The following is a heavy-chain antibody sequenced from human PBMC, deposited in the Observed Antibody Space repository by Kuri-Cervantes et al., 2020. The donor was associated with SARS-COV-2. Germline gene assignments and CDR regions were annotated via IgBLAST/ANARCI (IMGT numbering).Heavy chain of an antibody. CDR2: ISNSGGST. V-gene: IGHV3-23*01. CDR1: GFTFSNYA. J-gene: IGHJ4*02. D-gene: IGHD6-13*01. Sequence: GESLKISCAASGFTFSNYAMNWVRQAPGKGLEWVSSISNSGGSTYYADSVKGRFTISRDNSKNTLYLQMNSLRAEDTAVYYGAKDLAASVTRGYFDYWGQGTLVTVSS. CDR3: AKDLAASVTRGYFDY.